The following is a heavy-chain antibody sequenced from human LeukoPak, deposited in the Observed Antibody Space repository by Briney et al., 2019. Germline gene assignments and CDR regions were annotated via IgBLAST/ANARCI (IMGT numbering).Heavy chain of an antibody. CDR3: ARGDYGDYLPWFDP. Sequence: SETLSLTCTVSGGSISSSSYYWGWIRQPPGKGLEWIGSIYYSGSTYYNPSLKSRVTISVDTSKNQFSLKLSSVTAADTAVYYCARGDYGDYLPWFDPWGQGTLVTVSS. D-gene: IGHD4-17*01. CDR2: IYYSGST. J-gene: IGHJ5*02. CDR1: GGSISSSSYY. V-gene: IGHV4-39*01.